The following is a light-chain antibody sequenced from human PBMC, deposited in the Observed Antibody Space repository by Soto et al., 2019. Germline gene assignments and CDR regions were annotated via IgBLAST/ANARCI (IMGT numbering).Light chain of an antibody. Sequence: SYELTQPPSVSVAPGKTARITCGGNNIGSNSVHWYQQKPGQAPVLVIYYDSDRPSGIPERFSGSNSENTATLTISRVEAGDEADLYCQVWDGSSDHAVVFGGGTKLTVL. CDR1: NIGSNS. CDR3: QVWDGSSDHAVV. V-gene: IGLV3-21*04. CDR2: YDS. J-gene: IGLJ2*01.